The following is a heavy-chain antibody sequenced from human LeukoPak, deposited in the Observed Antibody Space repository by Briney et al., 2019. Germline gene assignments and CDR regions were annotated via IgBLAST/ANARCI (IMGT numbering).Heavy chain of an antibody. CDR2: IFYSGSA. J-gene: IGHJ2*01. Sequence: SETLSLTCTVSGASISSSVYYWAWLRQPPGKGLVWIGSIFYSGSAYYSPSLKSRLAIPLDTSKNQFSLKLSSVAAADTAVYYCARIGHGSNSHLKWYFDLWGRGTLVTVSS. CDR3: ARIGHGSNSHLKWYFDL. D-gene: IGHD4-23*01. CDR1: GASISSSVYY. V-gene: IGHV4-39*01.